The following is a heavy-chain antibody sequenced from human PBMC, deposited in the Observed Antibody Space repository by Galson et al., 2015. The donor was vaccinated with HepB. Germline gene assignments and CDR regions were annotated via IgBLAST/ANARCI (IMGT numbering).Heavy chain of an antibody. D-gene: IGHD3-3*01. J-gene: IGHJ5*02. CDR1: GYTFTSYD. CDR2: MNPNSGNT. CDR3: ARGGTIFGSNWFDP. Sequence: SVKVSCKASGYTFTSYDINWVRQATGQGLEWMGWMNPNSGNTGYAQKFQGRVTMTRNTSISTAYMELSSLRSEDTAVYYCARGGTIFGSNWFDPWGQGTLVTVSS. V-gene: IGHV1-8*01.